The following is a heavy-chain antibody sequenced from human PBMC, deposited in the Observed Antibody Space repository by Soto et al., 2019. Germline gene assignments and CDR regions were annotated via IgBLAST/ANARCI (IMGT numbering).Heavy chain of an antibody. CDR1: GGSMRSYY. CDR2: IYYSGST. J-gene: IGHJ3*02. Sequence: SETLSLTCTVSGGSMRSYYWSWIRQPPGKGLEWIGYIYYSGSTNYNPSLKSRVTISVDTSKNQFSLKLSSVTAADTAVYYCARQQWLVLNAFDIWGQGTMVTVSS. D-gene: IGHD6-19*01. V-gene: IGHV4-59*01. CDR3: ARQQWLVLNAFDI.